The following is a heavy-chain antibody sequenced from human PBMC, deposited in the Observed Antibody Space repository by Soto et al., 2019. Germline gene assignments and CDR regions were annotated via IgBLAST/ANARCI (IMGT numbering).Heavy chain of an antibody. CDR3: ARERGYYDFWSGYISKDDAFNI. Sequence: QVQLQESGPGLVKPSQTLSLTCTVSGGSISSGGYYWSWIRQHPGKGLEWIGYIYYSGSTYYNPSLKSRVTISVDTSKNQFSLKLSSVTAADTAVYYCARERGYYDFWSGYISKDDAFNIWGQGTMVTVSS. J-gene: IGHJ3*02. V-gene: IGHV4-31*03. CDR1: GGSISSGGYY. CDR2: IYYSGST. D-gene: IGHD3-3*01.